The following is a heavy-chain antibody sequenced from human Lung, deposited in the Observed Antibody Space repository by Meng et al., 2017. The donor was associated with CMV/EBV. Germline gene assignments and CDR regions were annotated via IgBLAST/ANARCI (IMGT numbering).Heavy chain of an antibody. V-gene: IGHV3-7*01. J-gene: IGHJ4*02. Sequence: ESXKISXAASGFTFSTYWMSWVRQAPGKGLEWVANIKQDGSEKYYVDSVKGRFTISRDNAKNSLYLQMNSLRAEDTAVYYCARESPGYSSSWYDYWGQGTLVXVSS. CDR3: ARESPGYSSSWYDY. CDR2: IKQDGSEK. CDR1: GFTFSTYW. D-gene: IGHD6-13*01.